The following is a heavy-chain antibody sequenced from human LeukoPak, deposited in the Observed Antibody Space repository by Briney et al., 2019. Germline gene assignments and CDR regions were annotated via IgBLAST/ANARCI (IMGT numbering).Heavy chain of an antibody. CDR2: STGSGATT. CDR3: ARGNGDYRLGSVSADY. D-gene: IGHD4-17*01. CDR1: EFTFSSYA. J-gene: IGHJ4*02. Sequence: GGSLRLSCAASEFTFSSYAMSWVRQAPGKGLEWVSTSTGSGATTYYADSVKGRFTISRDISKNTLYLYLQMNSLRAEDTAVYYCARGNGDYRLGSVSADYWGQGTLVTVSS. V-gene: IGHV3-23*01.